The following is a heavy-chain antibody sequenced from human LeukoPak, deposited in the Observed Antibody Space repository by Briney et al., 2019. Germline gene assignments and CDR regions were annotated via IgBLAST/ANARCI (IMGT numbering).Heavy chain of an antibody. J-gene: IGHJ6*03. CDR2: IYYTGST. Sequence: SETLSLTCTVSGGSISSSSYYWGWIRQPPGKGLEWIGSIYYTGSTYYNPSLKSRVTISVDKSKNQFSLKLSSVTAADTAVYYCARQVYYYYYYMDVWGKGTTVTISS. V-gene: IGHV4-39*01. CDR1: GGSISSSSYY. CDR3: ARQVYYYYYYMDV.